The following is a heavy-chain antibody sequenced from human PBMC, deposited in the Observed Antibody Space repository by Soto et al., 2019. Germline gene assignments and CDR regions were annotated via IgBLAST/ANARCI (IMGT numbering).Heavy chain of an antibody. V-gene: IGHV1-18*01. CDR1: GYTFTNFG. CDR2: ISAYNGNT. J-gene: IGHJ4*02. CDR3: AKGGTPIDY. D-gene: IGHD3-16*01. Sequence: QVQLVQSGAEVKKPGASVKVSCKASGYTFTNFGISWVRQAPGQGLEWMGWISAYNGNTNDAPNFQGKVTMTTDTATSTAYMEPRSLMSDDTAVYYGAKGGTPIDYWGQRTLFTVAS.